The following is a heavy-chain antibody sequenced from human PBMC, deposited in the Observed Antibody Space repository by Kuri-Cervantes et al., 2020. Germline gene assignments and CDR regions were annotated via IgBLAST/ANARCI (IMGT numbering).Heavy chain of an antibody. CDR3: AKDSSWFGEDDAFDI. V-gene: IGHV4-31*03. Sequence: LRLSCTVSGGSISSGGYYWSWIRQHPGKGLEWIGYIYYSGSTYYNPSLKSRVTISVDTSKNQFSLKLSSVTAADTAVYYCAKDSSWFGEDDAFDIWGQGTMVTVSS. CDR1: GGSISSGGYY. CDR2: IYYSGST. J-gene: IGHJ3*02. D-gene: IGHD3-10*01.